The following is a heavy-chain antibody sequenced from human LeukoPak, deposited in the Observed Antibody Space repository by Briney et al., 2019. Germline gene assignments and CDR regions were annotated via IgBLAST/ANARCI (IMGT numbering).Heavy chain of an antibody. V-gene: IGHV1-3*01. CDR2: NNAGNGNT. CDR3: ARVPTTDYYDSSGYYSLDY. J-gene: IGHJ4*02. Sequence: RASVKVSCKASGYTFTSYAMHWVRQAPGQRLEWMGWNNAGNGNTKYSQKFQGRVTITRDTSASTAYMELSSLRSEDTAVYYCARVPTTDYYDSSGYYSLDYWGQGTLVTVSS. D-gene: IGHD3-22*01. CDR1: GYTFTSYA.